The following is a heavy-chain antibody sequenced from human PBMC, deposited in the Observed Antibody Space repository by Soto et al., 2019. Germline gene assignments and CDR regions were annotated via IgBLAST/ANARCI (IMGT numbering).Heavy chain of an antibody. V-gene: IGHV3-23*01. CDR3: AKMGGANPRGYFDY. D-gene: IGHD3-16*01. CDR1: GFTFSSYA. J-gene: IGHJ4*02. CDR2: ISGSGGST. Sequence: EVQLLESGGGLVQPGGSLRLSCAASGFTFSSYAMSWVRQAPGKGLEWVSGISGSGGSTYYADSVKGRFTISRDNSKNTLYLQTDSLRVEDTAVYYCAKMGGANPRGYFDYWGQGTLVSVSS.